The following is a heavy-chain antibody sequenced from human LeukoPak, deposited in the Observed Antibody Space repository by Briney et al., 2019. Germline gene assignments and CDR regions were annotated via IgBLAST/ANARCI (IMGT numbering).Heavy chain of an antibody. CDR1: GFTFSSYW. CDR3: ASASSHRIAAGGDY. V-gene: IGHV3-74*01. J-gene: IGHJ4*02. CDR2: INSDGSSR. D-gene: IGHD6-13*01. Sequence: GGYLRLYCTASGFTFSSYWMHWVPQAPGMGLVWVSRINSDGSSRSYADYVKGRFTMSRDNAKNTVYLQMNSLRAEDTAVYYCASASSHRIAAGGDYWGQGTLVTVSS.